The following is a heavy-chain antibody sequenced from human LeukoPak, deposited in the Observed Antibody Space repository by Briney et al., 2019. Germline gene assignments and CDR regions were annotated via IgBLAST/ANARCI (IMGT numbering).Heavy chain of an antibody. Sequence: SETLSLTCTVSGGSISSYYWSWIRQPPGKGLEWIGYIYTSGSTNYNPSLKSRVIISVDTSKNQFSLKLSSVTAADTAVYYCATSNADYSRISRYYYYMDVWGKGTTVTVSS. V-gene: IGHV4-4*09. D-gene: IGHD4-11*01. CDR2: IYTSGST. CDR3: ATSNADYSRISRYYYYMDV. CDR1: GGSISSYY. J-gene: IGHJ6*03.